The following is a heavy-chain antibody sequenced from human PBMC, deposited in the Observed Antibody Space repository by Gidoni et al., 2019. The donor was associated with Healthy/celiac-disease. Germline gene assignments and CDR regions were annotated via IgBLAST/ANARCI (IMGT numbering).Heavy chain of an antibody. D-gene: IGHD6-19*01. Sequence: QVQLQESGPGLVKPSETLSLTCTVSGYSISSGYNWGWIRQPPGKGLEWIGSIYHSGSTYYNPSLKSRVTISVDTSKNQFSLKLSSVTAEDTAVYYCARGHVSYSSGWYPNWFDPWGQGTLVTVSS. CDR1: GYSISSGYN. J-gene: IGHJ5*02. CDR2: IYHSGST. CDR3: ARGHVSYSSGWYPNWFDP. V-gene: IGHV4-38-2*02.